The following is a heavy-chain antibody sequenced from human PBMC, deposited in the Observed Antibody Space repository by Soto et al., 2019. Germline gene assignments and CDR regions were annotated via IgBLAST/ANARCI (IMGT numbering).Heavy chain of an antibody. CDR2: INHSGST. CDR1: GGSFSGYY. J-gene: IGHJ4*02. CDR3: ARGGYTSGWFRF. Sequence: SETLSLTCAVYGGSFSGYYWSWIRQPPGRGLEWIGEINHSGSTNYNPSLKSRVTISVDTSKNQFSLSLSSVTAADTAIYCCARGGYTSGWFRFWGQGILVTVSS. V-gene: IGHV4-34*01. D-gene: IGHD6-19*01.